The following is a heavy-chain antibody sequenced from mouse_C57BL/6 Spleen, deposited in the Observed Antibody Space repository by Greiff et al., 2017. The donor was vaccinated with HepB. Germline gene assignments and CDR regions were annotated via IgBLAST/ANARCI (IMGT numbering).Heavy chain of an antibody. Sequence: QVQLKESGPGLVQPSQSLSITCTVSGFSLTSYGVHWVRQPPGKGLEWLGVIWSGGSTDYNAAFISRLSISKDNSKSQVFFKMNSLQADDTAIYYCAKNGGSLGVYAMDYWGQGTSVTVSS. CDR2: IWSGGST. D-gene: IGHD4-1*01. CDR1: GFSLTSYG. CDR3: AKNGGSLGVYAMDY. V-gene: IGHV2-4*01. J-gene: IGHJ4*01.